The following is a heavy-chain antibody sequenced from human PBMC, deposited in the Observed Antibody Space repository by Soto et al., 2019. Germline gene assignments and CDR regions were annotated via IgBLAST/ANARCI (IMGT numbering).Heavy chain of an antibody. CDR2: IFHSGAA. Sequence: PXEILSLTCTVSGYSITEGFSWGWIRQSPGKGLEWIGNIFHSGAAQYNPSLKRRVTISVDTSKNRFSLRLSSVTAADTAVYFCARPGKWISIFDYWGQGALVTVSS. V-gene: IGHV4-38-2*02. D-gene: IGHD5-12*01. CDR3: ARPGKWISIFDY. CDR1: GYSITEGFS. J-gene: IGHJ4*02.